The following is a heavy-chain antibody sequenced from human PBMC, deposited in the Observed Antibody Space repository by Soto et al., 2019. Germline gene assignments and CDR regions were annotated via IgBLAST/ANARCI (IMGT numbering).Heavy chain of an antibody. V-gene: IGHV3-33*01. CDR3: ARDYARSSTSCYALDY. D-gene: IGHD2-2*01. CDR1: GFTFSSYG. Sequence: GGSLRLSCAASGFTFSSYGMHWVRQAPGKGLEWVAVIWYDGSNKYYADSVKGRFTISRDNSKNTLYLQMNSLRAEDTAVYYCARDYARSSTSCYALDYWGQGTLVTVSS. CDR2: IWYDGSNK. J-gene: IGHJ4*02.